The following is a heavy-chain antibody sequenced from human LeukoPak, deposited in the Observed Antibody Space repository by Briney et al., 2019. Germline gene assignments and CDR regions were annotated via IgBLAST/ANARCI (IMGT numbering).Heavy chain of an antibody. CDR1: GFTVSTNY. Sequence: GVSLRLSCAASGFTVSTNYMSWVRQAPGRGLEWVSVIYSGGNTYYADSVKGRFTISRDNSKNTLYLQMNSLRAEDTAVYYCARDSGTTVGYFDYWGQGTLVTVSS. V-gene: IGHV3-66*01. J-gene: IGHJ4*02. D-gene: IGHD4-23*01. CDR3: ARDSGTTVGYFDY. CDR2: IYSGGNT.